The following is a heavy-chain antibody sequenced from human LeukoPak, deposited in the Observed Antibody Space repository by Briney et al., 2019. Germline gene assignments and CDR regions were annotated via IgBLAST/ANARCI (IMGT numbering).Heavy chain of an antibody. CDR1: GFTFSSYA. V-gene: IGHV3-64*01. J-gene: IGHJ4*02. Sequence: PGGSLRLSCAASGFTFSSYAMSWVRQAPGKGLEYVSAISSNGGSTYYANSVKGRFTISRDNSKNTLYLQMGSLRAEDMAVYYCARDLGGHTIFGVVPYYWGQGTLVTVSS. D-gene: IGHD3-3*01. CDR2: ISSNGGST. CDR3: ARDLGGHTIFGVVPYY.